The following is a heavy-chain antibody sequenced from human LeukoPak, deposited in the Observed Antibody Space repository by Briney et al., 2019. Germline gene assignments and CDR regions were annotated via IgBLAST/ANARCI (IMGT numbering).Heavy chain of an antibody. J-gene: IGHJ4*02. CDR2: ISSSSSTI. D-gene: IGHD3-22*01. CDR1: GFTFSSYS. CDR3: ARDPYYYDSRGSFDY. Sequence: GGSLRLSCAASGFTFSSYSMNWVRQAPGKGLEWVSYISSSSSTIYYADSVKGRFTISRDNAKNSLYLQMNSLRAEDTTVYYCARDPYYYDSRGSFDYWGQGTLVTVSS. V-gene: IGHV3-48*01.